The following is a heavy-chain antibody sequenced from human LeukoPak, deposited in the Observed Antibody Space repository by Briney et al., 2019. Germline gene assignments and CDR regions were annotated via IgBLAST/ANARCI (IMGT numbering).Heavy chain of an antibody. CDR3: AKQKPYIVVVPAAIGPLEY. CDR2: ISGSGGST. CDR1: GFTSSSYA. V-gene: IGHV3-23*01. J-gene: IGHJ4*02. Sequence: AGGSLRLSCAASGFTSSSYAMSWVRQAPGKGLEWVSAISGSGGSTYYADSVKGRFTISRDNSKNTLYLQMNSLRAEDTAVYYCAKQKPYIVVVPAAIGPLEYWGQGTLVTVSS. D-gene: IGHD2-2*01.